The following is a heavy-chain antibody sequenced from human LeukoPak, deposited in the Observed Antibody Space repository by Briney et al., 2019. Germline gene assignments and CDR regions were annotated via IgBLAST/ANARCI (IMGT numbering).Heavy chain of an antibody. J-gene: IGHJ5*02. V-gene: IGHV1-2*02. CDR1: GYPLNDHY. Sequence: AAVKVPCKASGYPLNDHYIHLVRQDPGQRLEWIGWINPSRVCTNYPQKLQGRVTMTRDRSLSPAQLELGRPTCDDPGQYFCATTGDYYGSSVSNWFAAWREGTLVSASS. CDR3: ATTGDYYGSSVSNWFAA. CDR2: INPSRVCT. D-gene: IGHD3-22*01.